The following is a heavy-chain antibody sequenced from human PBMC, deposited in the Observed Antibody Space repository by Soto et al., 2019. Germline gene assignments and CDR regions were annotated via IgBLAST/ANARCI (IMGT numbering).Heavy chain of an antibody. CDR2: IYYSGST. V-gene: IGHV4-31*11. J-gene: IGHJ5*02. CDR1: GGSISSGGYS. Sequence: SETLSLTCAVSGGSISSGGYSWSWIRQPPGKGLEWIGYIYYSGSTYYNPSLKSRVTISVDTSKNQFSLKLSSVTAADAAVYYCARDFFDSSDYTTNWFDPWGQGTLVTVSS. CDR3: ARDFFDSSDYTTNWFDP. D-gene: IGHD3-22*01.